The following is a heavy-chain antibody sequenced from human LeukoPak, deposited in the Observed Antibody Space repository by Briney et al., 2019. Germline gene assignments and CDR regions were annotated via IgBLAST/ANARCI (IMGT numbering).Heavy chain of an antibody. CDR1: GFTFSSYA. Sequence: TGGSLRLSCAAFGFTFSSYAMHWVRQAPGKGLEWVAVISYDGSNKYYADSVKGRFTISRDNSKNTLYLQMNSLRAEDTAVYYCARGRAAAGRGTDGMDVWGQGTTVTVSS. J-gene: IGHJ6*02. CDR2: ISYDGSNK. V-gene: IGHV3-30-3*01. D-gene: IGHD6-13*01. CDR3: ARGRAAAGRGTDGMDV.